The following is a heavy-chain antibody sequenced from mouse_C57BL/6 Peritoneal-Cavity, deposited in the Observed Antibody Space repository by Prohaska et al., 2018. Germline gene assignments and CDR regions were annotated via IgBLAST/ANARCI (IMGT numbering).Heavy chain of an antibody. CDR1: GSTFTDYD. Sequence: QAQLQQSGAELVRPAASVSLSCRASGSTFTDYDMHWLNQTPVPVLEWIGAIDPETGCTAYNQKFNGKAILTADKASSTAAMELRNLTSEDSAGYYCTNYYDRSNAMDYWGKGTPVTVSS. CDR2: IDPETGCT. CDR3: TNYYDRSNAMDY. D-gene: IGHD1-1*01. J-gene: IGHJ4*01. V-gene: IGHV1-15*01.